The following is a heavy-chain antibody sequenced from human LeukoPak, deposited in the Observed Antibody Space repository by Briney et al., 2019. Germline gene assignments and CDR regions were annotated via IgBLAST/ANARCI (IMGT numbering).Heavy chain of an antibody. CDR3: AKGAGSSSWYEDY. Sequence: GGSLRLSCAASGFTFSSYAMSWVRQAPGKGLEWVSAISGSGGSTYYADSVKGRSTISRDNSKNTLYLQMNSPRAEDTAVYFCAKGAGSSSWYEDYWGQGTLVTVSS. J-gene: IGHJ4*02. CDR2: ISGSGGST. V-gene: IGHV3-23*01. CDR1: GFTFSSYA. D-gene: IGHD6-13*01.